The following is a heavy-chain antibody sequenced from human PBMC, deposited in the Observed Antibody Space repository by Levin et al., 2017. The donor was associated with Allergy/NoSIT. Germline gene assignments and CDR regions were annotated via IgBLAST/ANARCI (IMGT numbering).Heavy chain of an antibody. V-gene: IGHV3-30-3*01. CDR1: GFTFSSYA. D-gene: IGHD6-19*01. CDR3: ARDHSSGWSPSGVFDY. J-gene: IGHJ4*02. Sequence: GGSLRLSCAASGFTFSSYAMHWVRQAPGKGLEWVAVISYDGSNKYYADSVKGRFTISRDNSKNTLYLQMNSLRAEDTAVYYCARDHSSGWSPSGVFDYWGQGTLVTVSS. CDR2: ISYDGSNK.